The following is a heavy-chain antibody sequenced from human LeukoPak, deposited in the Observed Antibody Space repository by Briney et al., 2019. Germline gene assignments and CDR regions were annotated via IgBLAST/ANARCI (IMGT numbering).Heavy chain of an antibody. CDR1: GFTFSSYE. Sequence: QPGGSLRLSCAASGFTFSSYEMNWVRQAPGKGLEWVSYIGSSGTTIYYADSVKGRFTISRDNAKSSLYLQVNSLRAEDTAVYYCARVATEGYYFDYWGQGTLVTVSS. CDR3: ARVATEGYYFDY. D-gene: IGHD5-12*01. J-gene: IGHJ4*02. V-gene: IGHV3-48*03. CDR2: IGSSGTTI.